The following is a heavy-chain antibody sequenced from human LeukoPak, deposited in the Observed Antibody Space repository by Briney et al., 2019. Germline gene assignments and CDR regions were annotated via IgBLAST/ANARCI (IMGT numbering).Heavy chain of an antibody. V-gene: IGHV3-48*04. J-gene: IGHJ4*02. Sequence: QSGGSLRLSCAASGFTFSSYSMNWVRQAPGKGLEWVSYISSSSSTIYYADSVKGRFTISRDNARNSLYLQMNSLRAEDTAAYYCARDPTGEMAVAGISDYWGQGTRVTVSS. CDR1: GFTFSSYS. CDR2: ISSSSSTI. CDR3: ARDPTGEMAVAGISDY. D-gene: IGHD6-19*01.